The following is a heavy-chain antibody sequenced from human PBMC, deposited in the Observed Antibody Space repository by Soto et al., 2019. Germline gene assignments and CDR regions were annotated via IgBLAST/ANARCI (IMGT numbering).Heavy chain of an antibody. CDR2: IIPILGIA. V-gene: IGHV1-69*04. J-gene: IGHJ4*02. Sequence: SVKVSCKASGGTFSSYTISWVRQAPGQGLEWMGRIIPILGIANYAQKFQGRVTITADKSTSTAYMELSSLRSEDTAVYYCAREVLIRTYYDFWSGYSRNLYFDYWGQGTLVTVSS. CDR3: AREVLIRTYYDFWSGYSRNLYFDY. D-gene: IGHD3-3*01. CDR1: GGTFSSYT.